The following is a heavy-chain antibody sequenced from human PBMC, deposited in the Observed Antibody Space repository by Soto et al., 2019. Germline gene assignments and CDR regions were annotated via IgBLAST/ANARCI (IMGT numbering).Heavy chain of an antibody. CDR3: ARVDTTSSDFFYYGMDV. Sequence: ARKGSGDRVNNYWVGGVLQKPGRGLEWMGIIYPGDSDTRYSPSFQGQVPISADKSISTAYLQWSSLKASDTAMYFCARVDTTSSDFFYYGMDVWGQGTTVTGSS. J-gene: IGHJ6*02. D-gene: IGHD3-3*01. V-gene: IGHV5-51*01. CDR2: IYPGDSDT. CDR1: GDRVNNYW.